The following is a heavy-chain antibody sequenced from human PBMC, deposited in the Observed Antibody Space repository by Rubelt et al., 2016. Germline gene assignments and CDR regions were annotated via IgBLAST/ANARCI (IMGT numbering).Heavy chain of an antibody. Sequence: YYSGSTYYNPSLKSRVTISVDTSKNQFSLKLSSVTAADTAVYYCARDRPLGYCSGGSCYTHQMGFDPWGQGTLVTVSS. V-gene: IGHV4-39*07. J-gene: IGHJ5*02. CDR2: YYSGST. D-gene: IGHD2-15*01. CDR3: ARDRPLGYCSGGSCYTHQMGFDP.